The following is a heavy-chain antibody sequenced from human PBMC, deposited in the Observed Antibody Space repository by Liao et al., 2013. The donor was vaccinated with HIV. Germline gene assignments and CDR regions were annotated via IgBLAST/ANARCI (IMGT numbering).Heavy chain of an antibody. CDR2: IYFSGST. D-gene: IGHD6-19*01. J-gene: IGHJ6*03. V-gene: IGHV4-61*01. Sequence: QVQLQESGRGLVKPSETLSLTCSVSGGSISSSSYFWGWIRQPPGKGLEWIGYIYFSGSTNYNPSLKSRVTISVDTSKNQFSLKLRSVTAADTAVYYCARETGIAVAVKGYYYYYMDVWGKGTTVTVSS. CDR1: GGSISSSSYF. CDR3: ARETGIAVAVKGYYYYYMDV.